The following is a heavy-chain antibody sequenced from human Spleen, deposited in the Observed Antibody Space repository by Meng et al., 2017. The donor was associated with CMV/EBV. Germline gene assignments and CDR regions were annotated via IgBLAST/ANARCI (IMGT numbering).Heavy chain of an antibody. CDR3: AKGVDRSAWYEGPDS. V-gene: IGHV1-2*02. CDR1: GYTFPAYY. J-gene: IGHJ4*02. D-gene: IGHD6-13*01. CDR2: ISPQSGGT. Sequence: GYTFPAYYIPWVRRPPGQGLGWLGWISPQSGGTHYAQQLQGRVTVTRDPSISTAYMEVTTLRSDDTAVYYCAKGVDRSAWYEGPDSWGQGTLVTVSS.